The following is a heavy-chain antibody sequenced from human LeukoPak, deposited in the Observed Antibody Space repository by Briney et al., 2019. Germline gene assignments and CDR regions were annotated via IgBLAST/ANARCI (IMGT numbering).Heavy chain of an antibody. D-gene: IGHD3-22*01. J-gene: IGHJ4*02. CDR2: ISWNSGSI. CDR1: GFTFEDYA. Sequence: GGSLRLSCAASGFTFEDYAMHWVRQAPGKGLEWVSGISWNSGSIGYADSVKGRFTISRDNAKNSLYLQMNSLRAEDTALYYCAKDMGGYYDSSGYSDYWGQGTLVTVSS. V-gene: IGHV3-9*01. CDR3: AKDMGGYYDSSGYSDY.